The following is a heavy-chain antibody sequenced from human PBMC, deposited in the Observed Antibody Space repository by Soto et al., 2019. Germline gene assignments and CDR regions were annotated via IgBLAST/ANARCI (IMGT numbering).Heavy chain of an antibody. CDR3: STRFLRQRRAVACHSTFDY. J-gene: IGHJ4*02. CDR2: INPPSGGT. CDR1: GYTFTGYY. D-gene: IGHD6-19*01. Sequence: ASVKVSCKAPGYTFTGYYMQWVRHAPGQGLDWKREINPPSGGTTFAEKVQAWVTMTRESTISTAYMELIRLISDHTAVYYCSTRFLRQRRAVACHSTFDYWGQRTMVTVSS. V-gene: IGHV1-2*04.